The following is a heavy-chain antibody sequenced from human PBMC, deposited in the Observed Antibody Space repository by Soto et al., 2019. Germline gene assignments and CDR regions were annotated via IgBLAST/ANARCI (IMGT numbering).Heavy chain of an antibody. CDR2: ISNDETNN. V-gene: IGHV3-30-3*01. CDR3: ARDDGSSGSAGTFHH. D-gene: IGHD3-22*01. CDR1: GFTFSGYH. J-gene: IGHJ1*01. Sequence: QVQLVESGGGVVQPGRSLRLSCAASGFTFSGYHMHWVRQTPGTGLERVALISNDETNNVYAGSVKGRFSISRDNLQNTMYLQMDNLRPEDTGIYYCARDDGSSGSAGTFHHWGQGTLFTVSS.